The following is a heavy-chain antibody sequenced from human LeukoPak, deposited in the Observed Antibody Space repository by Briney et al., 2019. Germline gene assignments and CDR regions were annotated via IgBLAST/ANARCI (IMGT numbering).Heavy chain of an antibody. V-gene: IGHV3-53*01. J-gene: IGHJ6*02. CDR1: GFMVSSNY. D-gene: IGHD2-15*01. CDR2: IYSGGST. Sequence: GGSLRLSCAASGFMVSSNYMNWVRQAPRKGLEWVSVIYSGGSTYYADSVKGRFTISRDNSKNTVYLQMNSLRAEDTAVYYCARDSDTETGWYYYGMDVWGQGTTVTVSS. CDR3: ARDSDTETGWYYYGMDV.